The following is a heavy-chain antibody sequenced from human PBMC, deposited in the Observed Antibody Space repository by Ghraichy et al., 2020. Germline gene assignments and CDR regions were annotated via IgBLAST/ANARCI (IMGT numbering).Heavy chain of an antibody. Sequence: SQTLSLTSAISGDNVSSNNAAWNWIRQSPSRGLEWLGRTYYKSKWNNDYDISVKSRITINPDTSKNQFSLQLNSVTPEDTAIYYCAREIEVLSSYYYHHMDVWGQGTTVTVSS. CDR3: AREIEVLSSYYYHHMDV. CDR1: GDNVSSNNAA. D-gene: IGHD2-21*01. J-gene: IGHJ6*02. V-gene: IGHV6-1*01. CDR2: TYYKSKWNN.